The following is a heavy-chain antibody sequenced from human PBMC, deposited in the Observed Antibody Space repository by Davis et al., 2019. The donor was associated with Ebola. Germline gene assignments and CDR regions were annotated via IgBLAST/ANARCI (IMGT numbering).Heavy chain of an antibody. CDR2: ISGSGGST. D-gene: IGHD3-3*01. CDR3: AREWKTYYDFWSGYPDYYYGMDV. Sequence: GGSLRLSCAASGFTFSSYAMSWVRQAPGKGLEWVSVISGSGGSTYYADSVKGRFTISRDNAKNSLYLQMNSLRAEDTAVYYCAREWKTYYDFWSGYPDYYYGMDVWGQGTTVTVSS. J-gene: IGHJ6*02. V-gene: IGHV3-23*01. CDR1: GFTFSSYA.